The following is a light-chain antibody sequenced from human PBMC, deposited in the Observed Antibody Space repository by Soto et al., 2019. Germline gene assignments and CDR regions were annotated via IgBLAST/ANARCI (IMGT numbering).Light chain of an antibody. J-gene: IGKJ4*01. CDR3: QQYHTWPIT. V-gene: IGKV3-15*01. Sequence: EMVMTQSASTLSASAGERATLSWRASQSVSSNLAWYQQKPGQAPRLLIYGASTRATGIPARFSGSVYGTEFNLTISSLQSEDCAIYYCQQYHTWPITFGGGTKVDIK. CDR2: GAS. CDR1: QSVSSN.